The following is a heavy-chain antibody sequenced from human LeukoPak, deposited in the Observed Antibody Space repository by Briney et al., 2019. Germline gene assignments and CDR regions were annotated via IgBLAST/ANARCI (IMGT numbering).Heavy chain of an antibody. J-gene: IGHJ4*02. Sequence: GGSLRLSCAVSGITLSNYGMTWVRQAPGKGLEWVASISDTGGRTNYADSVKGRFTISRDNPKNTLYLQMNSLRGEDTAVYFCAKRGVVIRVILVGFHKEAYYFDSWGQGALVTVSS. CDR2: ISDTGGRT. D-gene: IGHD3-22*01. CDR3: AKRGVVIRVILVGFHKEAYYFDS. V-gene: IGHV3-23*01. CDR1: GITLSNYG.